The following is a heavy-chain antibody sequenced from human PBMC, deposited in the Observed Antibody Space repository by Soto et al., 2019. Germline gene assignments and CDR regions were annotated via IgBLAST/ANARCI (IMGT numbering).Heavy chain of an antibody. CDR1: GGSISSYY. V-gene: IGHV4-59*08. CDR3: ARGGWRQIDY. Sequence: SETLSLTCTVSGGSISSYYWSWILQPLGKGLEWIGYIYYSGSTNYNPSLKSRVTISVDTSKNQFSLKLSSVTAADMAVYYCARGGWRQIDYWGQGTLVPVSS. CDR2: IYYSGST. D-gene: IGHD3-3*01. J-gene: IGHJ4*02.